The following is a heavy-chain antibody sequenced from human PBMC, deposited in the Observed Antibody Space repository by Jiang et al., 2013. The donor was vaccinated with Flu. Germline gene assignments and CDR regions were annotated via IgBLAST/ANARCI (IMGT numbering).Heavy chain of an antibody. V-gene: IGHV2-70*11. J-gene: IGHJ6*04. Sequence: KPTQTLTLTCTFSGFSLSSSGMCVSWIRQPPGKALEWLARIDWDDDKYYSTSLKTRLTISKDTSKNQVVLTMTNMDPVDTATYYCARSSEDIVVVPAAMRYYYYGMDVWGKGTTVTVSS. CDR3: ARSSEDIVVVPAAMRYYYYGMDV. D-gene: IGHD2-2*01. CDR2: IDWDDDK. CDR1: GFSLSSSGMC.